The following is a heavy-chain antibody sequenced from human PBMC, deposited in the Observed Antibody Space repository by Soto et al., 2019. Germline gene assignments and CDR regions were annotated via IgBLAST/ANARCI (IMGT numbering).Heavy chain of an antibody. Sequence: EASVKVSCKASGYTFTGYAMHWVRQAPGQRLEWMGWINAGNGNTKYSQKFQGRVTITRDTSASTAYMELSSLRSEDTAVYYCARAVAVPADFDYWGQGTPVTSPQ. D-gene: IGHD6-19*01. V-gene: IGHV1-3*01. CDR2: INAGNGNT. CDR3: ARAVAVPADFDY. CDR1: GYTFTGYA. J-gene: IGHJ4*02.